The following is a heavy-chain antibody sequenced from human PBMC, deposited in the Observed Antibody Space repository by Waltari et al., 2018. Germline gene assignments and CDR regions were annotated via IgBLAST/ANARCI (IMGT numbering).Heavy chain of an antibody. V-gene: IGHV3-23*01. J-gene: IGHJ2*01. CDR1: QFTFSTHP. D-gene: IGHD4-17*01. CDR3: ANAVDVTTSGPGFFDI. Sequence: VRLLESVGALVQLRGSLRLSFSASQFTFSTHPMTWVRQAPGKGLVWVSSIRGDDATTKYADSMKGRFTITRDNSENTLHLQMTSLRAEDTAVYYCANAVDVTTSGPGFFDIWGRGTLVTVSS. CDR2: IRGDDATT.